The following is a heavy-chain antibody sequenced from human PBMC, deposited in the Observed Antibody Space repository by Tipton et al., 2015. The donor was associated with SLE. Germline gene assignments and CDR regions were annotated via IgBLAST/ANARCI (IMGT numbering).Heavy chain of an antibody. Sequence: TLSLTCTVSGYSIDNGYYWAWIRQPPGKGLEWIGSIYQTGSTYSSPSLKSRLTMSVDTSRNQFSLKLSSVTAADAAVYYCARDLRQPSCFHYYYMDVWGKGTTVTVSS. V-gene: IGHV4-38-2*02. CDR3: ARDLRQPSCFHYYYMDV. J-gene: IGHJ6*03. CDR2: IYQTGST. D-gene: IGHD1-1*01. CDR1: GYSIDNGYY.